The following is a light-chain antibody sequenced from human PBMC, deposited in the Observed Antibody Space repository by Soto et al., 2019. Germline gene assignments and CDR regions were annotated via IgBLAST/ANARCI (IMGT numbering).Light chain of an antibody. Sequence: QSVLTQPASVSGPPGQTITISCTGTNSDVGSYNRVSWYQQPPGTAPKLIIYDVNNRPSGVSYRFSGSKSGNTASLTISGLQAEDEADYYCNSYTTSETYVFGTGTKVTVL. CDR2: DVN. CDR3: NSYTTSETYV. J-gene: IGLJ1*01. V-gene: IGLV2-14*01. CDR1: NSDVGSYNR.